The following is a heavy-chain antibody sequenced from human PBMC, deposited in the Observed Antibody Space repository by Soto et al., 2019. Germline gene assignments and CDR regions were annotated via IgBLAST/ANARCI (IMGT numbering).Heavy chain of an antibody. D-gene: IGHD3-22*01. Sequence: SETLSLTCSVSGGSVSSGSYYWSWIRQPPGKGLEWIGYIFYTGSTNYNPSLETRVSISVDRSKNQLSLKMGFVTAADTAAYYCARVPVHNYYDDSGYYTSSFYFDYWGQGTLVTVSS. J-gene: IGHJ4*02. CDR2: IFYTGST. V-gene: IGHV4-61*01. CDR3: ARVPVHNYYDDSGYYTSSFYFDY. CDR1: GGSVSSGSYY.